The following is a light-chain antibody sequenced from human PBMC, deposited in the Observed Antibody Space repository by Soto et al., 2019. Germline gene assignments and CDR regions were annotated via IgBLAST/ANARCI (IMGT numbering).Light chain of an antibody. CDR1: QSISAY. CDR3: QESYSTPSVT. CDR2: AAS. Sequence: DNQMTQSPSSMSASVGDRVTITCRASQSISAYLNWYQQKPGKAPKLLIYAASSLQSGVPSRFSGSGSGTDFTLTISSLQPEDFATYYCQESYSTPSVTFGPGTKVDIK. J-gene: IGKJ3*01. V-gene: IGKV1-39*01.